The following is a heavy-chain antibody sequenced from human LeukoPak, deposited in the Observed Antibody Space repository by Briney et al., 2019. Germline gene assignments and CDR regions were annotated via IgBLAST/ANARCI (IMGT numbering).Heavy chain of an antibody. Sequence: GGSLRLSCAASGFTFSSYGMHWVRQAPGKGLEWVAVIWYDGSNKYYADSVKGRFTISRDNSKNTLYLRMNSLRAEDTAVYYCAKDVEYSGSYYLGYWGQGTLVTVSS. CDR1: GFTFSSYG. D-gene: IGHD1-26*01. V-gene: IGHV3-30*02. CDR3: AKDVEYSGSYYLGY. J-gene: IGHJ4*02. CDR2: IWYDGSNK.